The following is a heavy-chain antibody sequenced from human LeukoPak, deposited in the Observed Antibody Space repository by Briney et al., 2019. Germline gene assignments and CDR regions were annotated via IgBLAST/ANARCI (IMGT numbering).Heavy chain of an antibody. Sequence: SETLSLTCTVSGGSISTNGYYWSWIRQHPGKGLEWIAYIYNSGSTSYNPSLKSRVTISIDASKNQFSLKLTSVTAADTAVYYCASGPYPAAGTDHQFDYWGQGTLVTVSS. CDR1: GGSISTNGYY. J-gene: IGHJ4*02. D-gene: IGHD6-13*01. CDR3: ASGPYPAAGTDHQFDY. CDR2: IYNSGST. V-gene: IGHV4-31*03.